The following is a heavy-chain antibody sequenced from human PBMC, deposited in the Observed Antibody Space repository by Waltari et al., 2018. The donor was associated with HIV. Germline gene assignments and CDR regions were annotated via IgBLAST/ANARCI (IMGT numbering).Heavy chain of an antibody. J-gene: IGHJ4*02. CDR2: IDPDTDGT. V-gene: IGHV1-2*02. D-gene: IGHD6-19*01. CDR3: ARDTHWLAYLFDS. Sequence: QLQLVQSGAEVKKPGASVKVSCKTSGFTFTGHYIHWLRQAPGQGLEWMGVIDPDTDGTKYAQKFQGRVTMTRDTSISTAYMELNGLTSDDTAVFYCARDTHWLAYLFDSWGQGTLITVSS. CDR1: GFTFTGHY.